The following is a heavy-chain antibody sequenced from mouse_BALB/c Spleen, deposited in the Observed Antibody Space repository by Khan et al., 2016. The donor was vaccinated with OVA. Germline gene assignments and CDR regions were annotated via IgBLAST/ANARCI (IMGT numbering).Heavy chain of an antibody. Sequence: DLVKPGASVKLSCKASGYTFTSYWINWIKQRTGQGLEWIGRIAPGSGSTSYNEMFKNKAILTVDTFSSTAYIQFSSLSSEDSAVFFCARSNYYGSGLYAIDYWGKGTSVTVSS. CDR1: GYTFTSYW. V-gene: IGHV1S41*01. CDR2: IAPGSGST. D-gene: IGHD1-1*01. J-gene: IGHJ4*01. CDR3: ARSNYYGSGLYAIDY.